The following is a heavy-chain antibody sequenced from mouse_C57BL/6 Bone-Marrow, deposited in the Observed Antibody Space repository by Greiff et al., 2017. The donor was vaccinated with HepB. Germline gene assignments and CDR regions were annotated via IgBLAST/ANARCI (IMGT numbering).Heavy chain of an antibody. D-gene: IGHD1-1*01. J-gene: IGHJ2*01. CDR2: IYPRSGNT. Sequence: QVQLKESGAELARPGASVKLSCKASGYTFTSYGISWVKQRTGQGLEWIGEIYPRSGNTYYNEKFKGKATLTADKSSSTAYMELRSLTSEDSAVYFCAGIYYYGSSYFDYWGQGTTLTVSS. V-gene: IGHV1-81*01. CDR1: GYTFTSYG. CDR3: AGIYYYGSSYFDY.